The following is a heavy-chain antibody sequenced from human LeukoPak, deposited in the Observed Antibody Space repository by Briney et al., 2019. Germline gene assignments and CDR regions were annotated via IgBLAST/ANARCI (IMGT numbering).Heavy chain of an antibody. D-gene: IGHD1-26*01. CDR1: GYTFTSYG. CDR3: ARATEWELIVN. J-gene: IGHJ4*02. Sequence: ASVKVSCKASGYTFTSYGISWVRQAPGQGLEWMGWINPNSGGTNYAQKFQGRVTMTRDTSISTAYMELSRLRSDDTAVYYCARATEWELIVNWGQGTLVTVSS. V-gene: IGHV1-2*02. CDR2: INPNSGGT.